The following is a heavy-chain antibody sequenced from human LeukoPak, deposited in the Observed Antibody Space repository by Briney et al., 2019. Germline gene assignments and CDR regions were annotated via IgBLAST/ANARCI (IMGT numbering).Heavy chain of an antibody. CDR1: GYIFTDYY. V-gene: IGHV1-2*06. CDR3: ARVRSRTYDYGDYVDNWFDP. D-gene: IGHD4-17*01. CDR2: INPNSGGT. Sequence: ASVKVSCKASGYIFTDYYMHWVRQAPGQELGWMGRINPNSGGTNYAQKFQGRVTMTRDTSISTAYMELSRLRSDDTAVYYCARVRSRTYDYGDYVDNWFDPWGQGTLVTVSS. J-gene: IGHJ5*02.